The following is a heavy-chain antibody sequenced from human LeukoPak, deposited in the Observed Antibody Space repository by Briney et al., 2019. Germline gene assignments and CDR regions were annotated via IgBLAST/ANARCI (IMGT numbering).Heavy chain of an antibody. V-gene: IGHV4-59*01. CDR1: GGSISTYY. Sequence: SETLSLTCTVSGGSISTYYWSWLRQPPGKGLEWIGYIYYSGSTNYNPSLKSRVIISVDTSKNQFSLKLSSVTAADTAVYYCAREGSYYDSSGYYYGSGYFDYWGQGTLVTVSS. J-gene: IGHJ4*02. D-gene: IGHD3-22*01. CDR2: IYYSGST. CDR3: AREGSYYDSSGYYYGSGYFDY.